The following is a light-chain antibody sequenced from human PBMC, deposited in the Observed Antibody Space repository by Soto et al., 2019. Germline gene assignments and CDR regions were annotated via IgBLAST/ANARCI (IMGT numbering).Light chain of an antibody. V-gene: IGLV2-23*03. Sequence: QSALTQPASVSGSPGQSITISCTGTSSDVGSYNLVSWYQQHPGKAPKLMICEGTKRPSGISNRFSGSKSGNTASLTISGLLAVDEADYYCCSYAGSSSFGVFGGGTKLTVL. CDR3: CSYAGSSSFGV. CDR2: EGT. CDR1: SSDVGSYNL. J-gene: IGLJ2*01.